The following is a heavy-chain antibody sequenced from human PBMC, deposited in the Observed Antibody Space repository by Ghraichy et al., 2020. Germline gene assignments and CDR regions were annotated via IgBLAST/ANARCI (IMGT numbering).Heavy chain of an antibody. CDR2: INPNNGDT. Sequence: ASVKVSCKASGYSFDMYYMHWVRQASGQGLEWMGWINPNNGDTVYSQTFQGRVTVTWDTYSSTSYMDLSRLTADDTAVYYCTRTTAVISADFDFWGQGTLITVSS. CDR3: TRTTAVISADFDF. J-gene: IGHJ4*02. V-gene: IGHV1-2*02. D-gene: IGHD2-21*01. CDR1: GYSFDMYY.